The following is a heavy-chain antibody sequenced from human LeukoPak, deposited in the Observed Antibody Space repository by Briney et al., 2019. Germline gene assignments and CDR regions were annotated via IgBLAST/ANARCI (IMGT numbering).Heavy chain of an antibody. V-gene: IGHV1-2*02. CDR3: ARYRSVPAFDP. D-gene: IGHD6-25*01. J-gene: IGHJ5*02. CDR1: GYTFTGYY. CDR2: INPNSGDA. Sequence: GASVKVSCKASGYTFTGYYMHWVRQAPGQGLEWMGWINPNSGDANYAQMFQGRVTMTRDTSISTAYMELSRLRSDDTAVYYCARYRSVPAFDPWGQGTLVTLSS.